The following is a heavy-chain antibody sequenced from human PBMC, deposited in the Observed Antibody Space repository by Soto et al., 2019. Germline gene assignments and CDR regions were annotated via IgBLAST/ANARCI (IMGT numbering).Heavy chain of an antibody. V-gene: IGHV1-69*01. D-gene: IGHD3-10*01. J-gene: IGHJ4*02. CDR3: AKEAGDH. CDR2: IIPIFGIK. CDR1: GGTFNTYA. Sequence: QMQLVQSGAEVKERGSSVKISCKTSGGTFNTYALTWVRQAPGQGLEWIGGIIPIFGIKNVAQRFQGRVTITGDESLTTAYMEMTSLRSDDTAVYYCAKEAGDHWGQGTLVTVSS.